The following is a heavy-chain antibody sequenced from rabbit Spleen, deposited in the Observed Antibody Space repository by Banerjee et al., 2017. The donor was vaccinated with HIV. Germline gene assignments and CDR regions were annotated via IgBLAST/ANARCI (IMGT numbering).Heavy chain of an antibody. D-gene: IGHD8-1*01. J-gene: IGHJ4*01. CDR2: IDTNDGDT. V-gene: IGHV1S45*01. CDR1: GFSFSSNW. Sequence: LEESGGGLVKPGGTLTLTCTVSGFSFSSNWICWVRQAPGKGLEWIACIDTNDGDTDYANWPKGRFTISKTSSTTVTLQMTSLTAADTATYFCARDGAGSSYFNLWGQGTLVTVS. CDR3: ARDGAGSSYFNL.